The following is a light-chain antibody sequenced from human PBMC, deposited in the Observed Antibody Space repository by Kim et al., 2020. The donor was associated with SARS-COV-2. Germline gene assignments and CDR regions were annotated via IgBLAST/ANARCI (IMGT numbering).Light chain of an antibody. J-gene: IGKJ1*01. V-gene: IGKV3-20*01. CDR1: QSVSSNY. CDR2: DAT. Sequence: IVLTQSPGTLSLSPGERATLSCRASQSVSSNYLAWYQQKPGQSPRLLIFDATNRAPGIPDRFSGSGSGTDFSLTISSLEPEDFAVYYCQQYGTSALTFGQGTKVEIK. CDR3: QQYGTSALT.